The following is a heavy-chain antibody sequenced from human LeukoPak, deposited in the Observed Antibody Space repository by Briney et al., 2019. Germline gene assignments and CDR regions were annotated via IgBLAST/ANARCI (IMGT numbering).Heavy chain of an antibody. Sequence: GASVKVSCKASGYTFTSYYMHWVRQAPGQGLEWMGWINPNSGGTNYAQKFQGRVTMTRDTSISTAYMELSRLRSDDTAVYYCARAGVSYYYYGMDVWGQGTTVTVSS. J-gene: IGHJ6*02. CDR3: ARAGVSYYYYGMDV. CDR1: GYTFTSYY. V-gene: IGHV1-2*02. CDR2: INPNSGGT.